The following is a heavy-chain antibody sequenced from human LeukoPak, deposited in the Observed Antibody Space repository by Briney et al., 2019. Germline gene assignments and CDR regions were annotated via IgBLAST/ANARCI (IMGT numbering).Heavy chain of an antibody. D-gene: IGHD3/OR15-3a*01. CDR3: AGKDYYFDY. Sequence: PGGSLRLSCAASGFTFSDYYMSWIRQAPGKGLEWVAVISYDGSNKYYADSVKGRFTISRDNSKNTLYLQMNSLRAEDTAVYYCAGKDYYFDYWGQGTLVTVSS. CDR1: GFTFSDYY. CDR2: ISYDGSNK. J-gene: IGHJ4*02. V-gene: IGHV3-30*03.